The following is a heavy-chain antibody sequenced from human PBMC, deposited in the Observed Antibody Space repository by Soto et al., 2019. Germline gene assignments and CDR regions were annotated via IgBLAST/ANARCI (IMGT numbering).Heavy chain of an antibody. CDR1: GFTFSSYA. CDR2: ISGSGGST. J-gene: IGHJ4*02. CDR3: AKDRIQLSRVPLDY. Sequence: PGGSLRLSCAASGFTFSSYAMGWVRQAPGKGLEWVSAISGSGGSTYYADSVKGRFTISRDNSTYTLYLQMNSLRAEDTAVYYCAKDRIQLSRVPLDYWGQGTLVTVSS. V-gene: IGHV3-23*01. D-gene: IGHD5-18*01.